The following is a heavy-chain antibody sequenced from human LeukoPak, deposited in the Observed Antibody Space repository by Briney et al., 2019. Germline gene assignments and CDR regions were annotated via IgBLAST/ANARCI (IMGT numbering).Heavy chain of an antibody. CDR2: IYHSGST. CDR3: AKRYSGSYFDY. J-gene: IGHJ4*02. Sequence: SETLSLTCTVSGGSISSSSYYWGWIRQPPGKGLEWIGSIYHSGSTYYNPSLKSRVTISVDTSKNQFSLKLSSVTAADTAVYYCAKRYSGSYFDYWGQGTLVTVSS. CDR1: GGSISSSSYY. D-gene: IGHD1-26*01. V-gene: IGHV4-39*07.